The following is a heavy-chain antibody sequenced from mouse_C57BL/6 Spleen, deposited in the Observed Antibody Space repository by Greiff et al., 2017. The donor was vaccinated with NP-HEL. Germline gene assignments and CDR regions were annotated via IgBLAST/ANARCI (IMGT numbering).Heavy chain of an antibody. V-gene: IGHV5-4*01. CDR3: ARSVDSSGYAMDY. CDR2: ISDGGSYT. CDR1: GFTFSSYA. Sequence: EVQLVESGGGLVKPGGSLKLSCAASGFTFSSYAMSWVRQTPEKRLEWVATISDGGSYTYYPDNVKGRFTISRDNAKNNLYLQMSHLKSEDTAMYYCARSVDSSGYAMDYWGQGTSVTVSS. J-gene: IGHJ4*01. D-gene: IGHD3-2*02.